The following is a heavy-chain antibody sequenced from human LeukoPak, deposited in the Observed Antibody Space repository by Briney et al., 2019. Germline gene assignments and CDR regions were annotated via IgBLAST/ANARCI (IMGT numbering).Heavy chain of an antibody. J-gene: IGHJ4*02. CDR3: AKDLSRRCSGGWHCPGWY. V-gene: IGHV3-9*01. CDR2: ISWNSGSI. CDR1: GFTFDDYA. D-gene: IGHD6-19*01. Sequence: GGSLRLSCAASGFTFDDYAMHWVRQAPGKGLEWVSGISWNSGSIGYADSVKGRFTISRDNAKNSLYLQMNSLRAEDTALYYCAKDLSRRCSGGWHCPGWYWGQGTLVTASS.